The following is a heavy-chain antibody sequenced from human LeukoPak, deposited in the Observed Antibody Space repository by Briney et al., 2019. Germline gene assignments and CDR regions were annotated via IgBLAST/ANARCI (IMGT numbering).Heavy chain of an antibody. CDR3: ARSTRASAIDY. CDR1: GGSISSYY. V-gene: IGHV4-59*01. J-gene: IGHJ4*02. Sequence: SETLSLTCTVSGGSISSYYWSWIRQPPGEGLEWIGYIYYSGSTNYNPSLKSRVTISVDTSKNQFSLKLSSVTAADTAVYYCARSTRASAIDYWGQGTLVTVSS. CDR2: IYYSGST. D-gene: IGHD3-10*01.